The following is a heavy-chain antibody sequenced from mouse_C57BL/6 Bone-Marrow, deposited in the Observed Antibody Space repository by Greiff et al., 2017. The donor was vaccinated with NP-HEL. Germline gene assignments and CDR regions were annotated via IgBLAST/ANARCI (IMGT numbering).Heavy chain of an antibody. Sequence: QVQLQQSGAELARPGASVKLSCKASGYTFTSYGISWVKQRTGQGLEWIGEIYPRSGNTYYNEKFKGKATLTADKSSSTAYMELRSLISEDAAVYFCASNWPWFAYWGQGTLVTVSA. CDR2: IYPRSGNT. J-gene: IGHJ3*01. D-gene: IGHD4-1*01. CDR3: ASNWPWFAY. V-gene: IGHV1-81*01. CDR1: GYTFTSYG.